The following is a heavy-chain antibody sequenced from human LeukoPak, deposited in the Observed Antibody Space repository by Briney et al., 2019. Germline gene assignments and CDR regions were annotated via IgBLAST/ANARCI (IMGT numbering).Heavy chain of an antibody. CDR1: GGSISSYY. Sequence: NPSEALSLTCTVSGGSISSYYWSWIRQPPGKGLEWIGCIYYSGSTDYNPSLKSRVTISADTSKNQFSLKLSSVTAADTAVYYCARAGSMFGVVVFDYWGQGTLVTVSS. V-gene: IGHV4-59*01. CDR2: IYYSGST. D-gene: IGHD3-3*01. J-gene: IGHJ4*02. CDR3: ARAGSMFGVVVFDY.